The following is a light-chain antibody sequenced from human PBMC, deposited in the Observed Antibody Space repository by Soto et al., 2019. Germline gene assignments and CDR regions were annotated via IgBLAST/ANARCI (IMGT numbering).Light chain of an antibody. CDR3: QQYDNWPPNT. CDR2: DAT. CDR1: QSVRNN. V-gene: IGKV3-15*01. J-gene: IGKJ4*01. Sequence: EVEMTQSPATLSVSPGERATLSCKASQSVRNNLVWYLQKPGQAPRPIIYDATTRATGIPVRFSGSGSGTEFTLTISSLQSEDVGVYYCQQYDNWPPNTFGGGTKVEVK.